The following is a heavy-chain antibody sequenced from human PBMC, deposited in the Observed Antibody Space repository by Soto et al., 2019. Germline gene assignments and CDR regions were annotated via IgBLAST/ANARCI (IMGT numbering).Heavy chain of an antibody. V-gene: IGHV4-59*01. J-gene: IGHJ3*02. D-gene: IGHD3-22*01. CDR3: AREALKPDYYYDSSAGTFDI. CDR2: IYYSGST. Sequence: SETLSLTCTVSGGSISSYYWSWIRQPPGKGLEWIGYIYYSGSTNYNPSLKSRVTISVDTSKNQFSLKLSSVTAADTAVYYCAREALKPDYYYDSSAGTFDIWGQGTMVTVSS. CDR1: GGSISSYY.